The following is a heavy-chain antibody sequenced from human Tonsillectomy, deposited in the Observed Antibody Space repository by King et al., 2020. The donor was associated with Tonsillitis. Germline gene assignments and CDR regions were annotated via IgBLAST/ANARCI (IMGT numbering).Heavy chain of an antibody. D-gene: IGHD6-13*01. CDR1: GFTFSSYE. CDR3: ARGEEYGIEARRYFDL. Sequence: DVQLVESGGGLVQPGGSLRLSCAASGFTFSSYEMNWVRQAPGKGLEWVSYISSSGSTIYYADSVKGRFSLSRDNAKNSLHLQMNSLRAEDTAVYYCARGEEYGIEARRYFDLWGRGTLVTVSS. V-gene: IGHV3-48*03. CDR2: ISSSGSTI. J-gene: IGHJ2*01.